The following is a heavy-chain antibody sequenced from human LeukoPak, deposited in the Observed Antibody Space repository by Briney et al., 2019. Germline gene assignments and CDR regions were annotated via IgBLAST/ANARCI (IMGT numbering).Heavy chain of an antibody. Sequence: SQTLSLTCTVSGGSISSGNYYYSWIRQPAGKGLEWLGRIYTSGTTDYNPSLKSRVTISVDTSKNQFSLKLSSVTAADTAVYYCASETYYYDSSGYYYGRGYYYYMDVWGKGTTVTISS. CDR3: ASETYYYDSSGYYYGRGYYYYMDV. CDR1: GGSISSGNYY. V-gene: IGHV4-61*02. J-gene: IGHJ6*03. D-gene: IGHD3-22*01. CDR2: IYTSGTT.